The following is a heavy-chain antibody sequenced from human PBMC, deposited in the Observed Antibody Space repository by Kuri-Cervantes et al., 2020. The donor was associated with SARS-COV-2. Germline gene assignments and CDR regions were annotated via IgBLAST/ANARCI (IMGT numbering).Heavy chain of an antibody. CDR1: GFTFSSYA. V-gene: IGHV3-23*01. Sequence: GGSLRLSCAASGFTFSSYAVSWVRQAPGKGLEWVSAISGSGGSTYYADSVKGRFTISRDNSKNTLYLQMNSLRAEDTAVYYCAKDPYDFWSGYYLYYFDYWGQGTLVTVSS. D-gene: IGHD3-3*01. J-gene: IGHJ4*02. CDR3: AKDPYDFWSGYYLYYFDY. CDR2: ISGSGGST.